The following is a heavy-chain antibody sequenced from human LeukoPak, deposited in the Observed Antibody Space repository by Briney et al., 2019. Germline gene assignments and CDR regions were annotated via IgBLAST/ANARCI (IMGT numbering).Heavy chain of an antibody. D-gene: IGHD4-17*01. CDR2: FSGSNDNT. CDR1: GXTFSSYA. Sequence: PGGSLRLSCAASGXTFSSYAMSWVRQAPGKGLEWVLSFSGSNDNTYYADSVKDRFTISRDNSKNTLSLQMNSLRAEDTAVYYCAKGRGTTVTSAANYWGQGTLVTVSS. V-gene: IGHV3-23*01. CDR3: AKGRGTTVTSAANY. J-gene: IGHJ4*02.